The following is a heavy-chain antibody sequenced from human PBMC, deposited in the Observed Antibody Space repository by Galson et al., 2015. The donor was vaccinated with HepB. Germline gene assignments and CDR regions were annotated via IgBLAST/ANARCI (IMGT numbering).Heavy chain of an antibody. D-gene: IGHD4-17*01. Sequence: SLRLSCAASGFTFSSYGMHWVRQAPGKGLEWVAVLWYDGSNKYYADSVKGRFTISRDNFKKMVYLQMNSLRAEDTAVYYCARDRVLRSLGYWYFDLWGRGTLVPVSS. CDR1: GFTFSSYG. CDR2: LWYDGSNK. CDR3: ARDRVLRSLGYWYFDL. J-gene: IGHJ2*01. V-gene: IGHV3-33*08.